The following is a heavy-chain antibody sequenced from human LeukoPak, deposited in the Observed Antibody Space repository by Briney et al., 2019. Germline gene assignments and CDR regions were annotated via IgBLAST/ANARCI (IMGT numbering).Heavy chain of an antibody. J-gene: IGHJ4*01. V-gene: IGHV3-23*01. Sequence: PGGSLRLSCEASGFTFSRYWMYWVRQAPGKGLEWVSVVSGSGDFIYYGDSVKGRFTISRDNSKNTLYLQMSSLRAEDTALYYCAKTRGGNPRYYFDYWGHGTLVTVSS. D-gene: IGHD4-23*01. CDR3: AKTRGGNPRYYFDY. CDR1: GFTFSRYW. CDR2: VSGSGDFI.